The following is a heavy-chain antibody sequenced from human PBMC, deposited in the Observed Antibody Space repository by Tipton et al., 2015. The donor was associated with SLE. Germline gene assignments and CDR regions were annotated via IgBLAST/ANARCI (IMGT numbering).Heavy chain of an antibody. CDR1: GFTFSSYC. Sequence: SLRLSCAASGFTFSSYCMTWVRQAPGRGLEWVANIREDGTEKSYMDSVKGRFTISRDNAKNSLYLEMNNLRAEDTAVYYCARDFTVTFNRGAFYFDSWGQGTLVTVSS. D-gene: IGHD4-11*01. CDR2: IREDGTEK. J-gene: IGHJ4*02. V-gene: IGHV3-7*03. CDR3: ARDFTVTFNRGAFYFDS.